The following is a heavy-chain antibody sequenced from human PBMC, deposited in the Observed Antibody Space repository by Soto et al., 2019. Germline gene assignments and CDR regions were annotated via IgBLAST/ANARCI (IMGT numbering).Heavy chain of an antibody. J-gene: IGHJ4*02. CDR1: GGSFSGYY. CDR2: INHSGST. V-gene: IGHV4-34*01. CDR3: ASFQGRVVTAIY. Sequence: SETLSLTCAVYGGSFSGYYWSWIREPPGKGLEWIGEINHSGSTNYNPSLKSRVTISVDTSKNQFSLKLSSVTAADTAVYYCASFQGRVVTAIYWGQGTLVTVSS. D-gene: IGHD2-21*02.